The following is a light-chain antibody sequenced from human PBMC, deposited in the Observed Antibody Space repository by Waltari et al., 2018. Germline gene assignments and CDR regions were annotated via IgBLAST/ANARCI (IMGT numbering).Light chain of an antibody. J-gene: IGLJ1*01. CDR3: CSYAGSSTPYV. CDR1: SSDVGAYNF. V-gene: IGLV2-14*03. Sequence: QSALTQPASMSGSPGQSITISCTGTSSDVGAYNFVSWYQQHPGKTPKLIIYDVRIRPLGVSNRFSGSKSGNTASLTISGLQAEDEADYYCCSYAGSSTPYVFGTGTKVTVL. CDR2: DVR.